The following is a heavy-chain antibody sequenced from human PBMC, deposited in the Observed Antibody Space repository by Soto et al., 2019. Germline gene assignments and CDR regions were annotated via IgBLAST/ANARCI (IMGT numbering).Heavy chain of an antibody. Sequence: EVQLVESGGGLVQPGGSLKLSCAASGFTFSGSAMHWVRQASGKGLEWVGRIRSKANSYATAYAASVKGRFTISRDDSKNTAYLQMNSLKTEDTAVYYCTRNGYSSGSDYGGQGTLVTVSS. D-gene: IGHD6-19*01. CDR1: GFTFSGSA. CDR2: IRSKANSYAT. CDR3: TRNGYSSGSDY. J-gene: IGHJ4*02. V-gene: IGHV3-73*02.